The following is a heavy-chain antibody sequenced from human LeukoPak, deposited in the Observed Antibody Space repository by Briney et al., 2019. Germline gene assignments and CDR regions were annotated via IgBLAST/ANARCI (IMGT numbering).Heavy chain of an antibody. CDR2: INHSGST. CDR3: ARRYYYDSSGRDPFDC. Sequence: PSETLSLTCAVYGGSFSGYYWSWIRQPPGKGLEWIAEINHSGSTNYNPSLKSRVTISVDTSKNQFSLKLSSVTAADTAVYYCARRYYYDSSGRDPFDCWGQGTLVTVSS. D-gene: IGHD3-22*01. V-gene: IGHV4-34*01. J-gene: IGHJ4*02. CDR1: GGSFSGYY.